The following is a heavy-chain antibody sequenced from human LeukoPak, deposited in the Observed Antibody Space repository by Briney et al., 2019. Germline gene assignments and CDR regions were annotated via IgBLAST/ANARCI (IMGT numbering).Heavy chain of an antibody. CDR3: TKWNGYGDY. J-gene: IGHJ4*02. Sequence: PGGSLRLSCVASGFTFSTHWMHWVRQAPGKGLVWVSRINPDGGRTDYADSVRGRFTISRDNAKNTLYLHMNSLRAEDTAIYYCTKWNGYGDYWGQGILVTVSS. V-gene: IGHV3-74*01. CDR2: INPDGGRT. CDR1: GFTFSTHW. D-gene: IGHD3-3*01.